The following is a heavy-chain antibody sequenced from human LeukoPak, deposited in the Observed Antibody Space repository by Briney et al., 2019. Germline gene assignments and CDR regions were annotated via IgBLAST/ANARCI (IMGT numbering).Heavy chain of an antibody. V-gene: IGHV3-9*03. CDR2: ISWNSGSI. CDR3: VKDIAAAGTGGFDY. Sequence: PGGSLRLSCAASGFTFDDYAMHWVRQAPGKGLEWVSGISWNSGSIGYADSVKGRFTISRDNAKNSLYLQMNSLRAEDMALYYCVKDIAAAGTGGFDYWGQGTLVTVSS. CDR1: GFTFDDYA. J-gene: IGHJ4*02. D-gene: IGHD6-13*01.